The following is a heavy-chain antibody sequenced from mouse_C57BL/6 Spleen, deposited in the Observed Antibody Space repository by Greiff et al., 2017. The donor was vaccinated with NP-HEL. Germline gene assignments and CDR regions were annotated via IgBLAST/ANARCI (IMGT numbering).Heavy chain of an antibody. CDR1: GFSLTSYG. J-gene: IGHJ4*01. V-gene: IGHV2-5*01. CDR3: TKRGNDGYYYAMDY. D-gene: IGHD2-3*01. CDR2: IWRGGST. Sequence: QVQLKESGPGLVQPSQSLSITCTVSGFSLTSYGVHWVRQSPGKGLEWLGVIWRGGSTDYNAACMSRLSITKDNSKSQVFFKMNSLQADDTAIYYCTKRGNDGYYYAMDYWGQRTSVTVSS.